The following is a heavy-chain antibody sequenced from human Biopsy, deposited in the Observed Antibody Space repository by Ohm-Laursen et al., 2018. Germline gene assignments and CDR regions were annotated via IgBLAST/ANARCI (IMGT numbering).Heavy chain of an antibody. CDR1: GVTFDTYA. J-gene: IGHJ3*01. CDR2: RIPYFNTI. V-gene: IGHV1-69*13. CDR3: VGGQRGPPIGVTVPGDAFDL. D-gene: IGHD2/OR15-2a*01. Sequence: ASVKVSCKASGVTFDTYAFGWVRQAPGQGLEWMGGRIPYFNTIYYARNFQDRAVITADRSARTTDMQLSGLRPDDTAVSYCVGGQRGPPIGVTVPGDAFDLWGPGTMVTVSP.